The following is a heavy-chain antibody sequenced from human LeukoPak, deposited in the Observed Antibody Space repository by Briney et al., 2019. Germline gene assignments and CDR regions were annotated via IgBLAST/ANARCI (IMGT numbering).Heavy chain of an antibody. Sequence: GGHLRHYCSASGVEFSHHALSLVRQAPGQVLPLVSAISGSLGTTYYAPSVKGRFTISRDNSEDTVYLQMDSLRVEDTAVYYCLKESRGGAIFDHWGQGTLVTVSS. CDR1: GVEFSHHA. J-gene: IGHJ4*02. CDR2: ISGSLGTT. CDR3: LKESRGGAIFDH. D-gene: IGHD3-10*01. V-gene: IGHV3-23*01.